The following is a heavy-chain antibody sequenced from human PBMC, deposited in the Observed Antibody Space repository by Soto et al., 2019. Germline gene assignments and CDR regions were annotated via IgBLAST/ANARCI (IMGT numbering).Heavy chain of an antibody. CDR2: IKSNAEVAPT. CDR1: GFTFSNAW. J-gene: IGHJ4*02. V-gene: IGHV3-15*01. D-gene: IGHD1-26*01. CDR3: TTDPLPLSEPRVAS. Sequence: WGSRRLSCVASGFTFSNAWMSWVRQAPGKGLEWVGHIKSNAEVAPTDFAPPLKGRFTMSRDDSKRTVYLQMDSLRPEDTALYFCTTDPLPLSEPRVASWCQGNMVNVSS.